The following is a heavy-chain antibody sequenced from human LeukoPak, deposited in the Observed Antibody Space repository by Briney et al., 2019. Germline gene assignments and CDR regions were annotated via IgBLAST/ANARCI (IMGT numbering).Heavy chain of an antibody. CDR1: GFTFSSCG. CDR2: IRYDGSNK. Sequence: GGSLRLSRAAAGFTFSSCGTPWVRQAPSKGLGGGAFIRYDGSNKYYADSVKGRFTISRDNSKNTLYLQMNSLRAEDTAVYYCAKDGGYSSGWSASFDYWGQGTLVTVSS. V-gene: IGHV3-30*02. D-gene: IGHD6-19*01. CDR3: AKDGGYSSGWSASFDY. J-gene: IGHJ4*02.